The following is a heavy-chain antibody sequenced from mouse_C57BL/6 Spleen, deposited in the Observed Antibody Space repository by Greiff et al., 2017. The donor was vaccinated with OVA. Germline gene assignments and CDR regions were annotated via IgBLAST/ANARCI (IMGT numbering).Heavy chain of an antibody. J-gene: IGHJ2*01. CDR1: GFNIKNTY. CDR2: IDPETGNT. D-gene: IGHD1-1*01. Sequence: EVKLMESVAELVRPGASVKLSCTASGFNIKNTYMHWVKQRPEQGLEWIGRIDPETGNTKYAPKFQGKAIITADKSSNTAYLQLRSLTSEDTAIYYCARSRGYGSSLFDYWGQGTTLTVSS. V-gene: IGHV14-3*01. CDR3: ARSRGYGSSLFDY.